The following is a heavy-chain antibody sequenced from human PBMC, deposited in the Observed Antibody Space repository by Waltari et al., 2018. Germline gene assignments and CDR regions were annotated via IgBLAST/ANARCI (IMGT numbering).Heavy chain of an antibody. CDR3: ARLMGYYYMDV. CDR2: IYSSGSG. J-gene: IGHJ6*03. CDR1: GGSIPGYY. Sequence: QVQLQESGPGLVKPSETLSLTCTVSGGSIPGYYYSWIRQPAGKGLEWIGRIYSSGSGNYNPSLRSRVTMSVDTSKNQLSLKLSSVTAADTAVYYCARLMGYYYMDVWGKGTTVTVSS. V-gene: IGHV4-4*07.